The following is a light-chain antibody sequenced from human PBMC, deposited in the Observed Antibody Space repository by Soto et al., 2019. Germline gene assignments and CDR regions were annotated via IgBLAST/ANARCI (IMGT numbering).Light chain of an antibody. Sequence: QSALTQPVSVSGSPGQSITISCTGTSSDVGGYNYVSWYQQHPGKAPKLMIYHVTYRPSGVSNRYSGSKSGNSASLTISGLQADDEADYYCCSLTTSHTYVFGSGTKVTVL. J-gene: IGLJ1*01. V-gene: IGLV2-14*03. CDR2: HVT. CDR3: CSLTTSHTYV. CDR1: SSDVGGYNY.